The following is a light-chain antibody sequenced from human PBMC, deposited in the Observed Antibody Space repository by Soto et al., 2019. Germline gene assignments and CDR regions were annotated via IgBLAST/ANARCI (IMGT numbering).Light chain of an antibody. Sequence: DMQVTQSPSTLSASVGDRVTITCRTSQRITNWLAWYQQKPGKAPKLLIYGASTLETGAPSRFSGSGSGTEFTLTISSLQPDYFATYFCQQYNNYPYTCGQGPKLEIK. CDR1: QRITNW. J-gene: IGKJ2*01. V-gene: IGKV1-5*01. CDR2: GAS. CDR3: QQYNNYPYT.